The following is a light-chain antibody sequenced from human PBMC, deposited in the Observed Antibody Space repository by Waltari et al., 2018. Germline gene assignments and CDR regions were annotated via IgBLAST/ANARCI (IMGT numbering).Light chain of an antibody. CDR3: QQYKSPTWT. Sequence: DIQMTQSPSTLSAFVGDRVTITCRASQSISGWLAWYQTKPGKAPKLLIFKASTLESGVPSRFSGSGSGTEFTLTINSLQPDDFATYYCQQYKSPTWTFGQGTKVEIK. CDR1: QSISGW. CDR2: KAS. V-gene: IGKV1-5*03. J-gene: IGKJ1*01.